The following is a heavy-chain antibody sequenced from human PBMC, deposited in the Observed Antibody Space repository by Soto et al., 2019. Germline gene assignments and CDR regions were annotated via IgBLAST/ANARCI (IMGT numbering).Heavy chain of an antibody. V-gene: IGHV1-69*13. Sequence: GASVKVSCKASGGTFSSYASSWVRQAPGQGLEWMGGIIPIFGTAIYAQKFQGRVTITADASASTAYMELSSLRSEDTAVYYCAREAAHRNDFWSGSRMVVWGQGTTVTVSS. CDR2: IIPIFGTA. CDR3: AREAAHRNDFWSGSRMVV. J-gene: IGHJ6*02. CDR1: GGTFSSYA. D-gene: IGHD3-3*01.